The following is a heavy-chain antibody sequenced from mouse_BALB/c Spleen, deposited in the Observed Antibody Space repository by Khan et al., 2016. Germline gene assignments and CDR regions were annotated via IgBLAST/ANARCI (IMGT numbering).Heavy chain of an antibody. Sequence: QLQLVQSGPELKKPGETIKISCTASGYTFTRYGMNWVKQAPGKGLKWMGWINTNTGEAAYADDFKGRFAFSVATSASTAYLQINNLKSEDTGTYFCARPDYWGQGTSVTVSS. CDR2: INTNTGEA. V-gene: IGHV9-3-1*01. CDR3: ARPDY. CDR1: GYTFTRYG. J-gene: IGHJ4*01.